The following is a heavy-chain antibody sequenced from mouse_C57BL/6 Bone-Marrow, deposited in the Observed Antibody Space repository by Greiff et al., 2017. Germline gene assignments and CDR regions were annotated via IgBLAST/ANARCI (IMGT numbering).Heavy chain of an antibody. V-gene: IGHV14-4*01. D-gene: IGHD2-2*01. J-gene: IGHJ4*01. Sequence: EVQLQQSVAELVRPGASVKLSCTASGFNIKDDYMHWVKQRPEQGLEWIGWIDPENGDTEYASKFQGKATITADTSSNTAYLQLSSLTSADTAIYICNTRLQDYCTMDYWGQGTSVTVSS. CDR2: IDPENGDT. CDR3: NTRLQDYCTMDY. CDR1: GFNIKDDY.